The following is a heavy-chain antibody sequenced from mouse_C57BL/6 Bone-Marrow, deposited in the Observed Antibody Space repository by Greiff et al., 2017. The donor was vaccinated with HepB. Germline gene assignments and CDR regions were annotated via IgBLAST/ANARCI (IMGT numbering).Heavy chain of an antibody. CDR2: ISYSGST. CDR3: ARVVATPHWYFDV. D-gene: IGHD1-1*01. CDR1: GYSITSDY. V-gene: IGHV3-8*01. J-gene: IGHJ1*03. Sequence: EVMLVESGPGLAKPSQTLSLTCSVTGYSITSDYWNWIRKFPGNKLEYMGYISYSGSTYYNPSLKSRISITRDTSKNQYYLQLNSVTTEDTATYYCARVVATPHWYFDVWGTGTTVTVSS.